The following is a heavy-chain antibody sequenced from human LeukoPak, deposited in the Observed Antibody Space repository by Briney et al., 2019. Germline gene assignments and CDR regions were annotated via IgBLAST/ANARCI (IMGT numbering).Heavy chain of an antibody. V-gene: IGHV3-20*04. CDR3: ARNSGANVYTYSFQY. J-gene: IGHJ4*02. CDR1: GLTFDDYG. Sequence: GGSLRLSCVASGLTFDDYGMSWVRQAPGKGLEWVSGINWNGGTTTYADSVKGRFTISRDDAKNSLYLQMNSLRVEDTAFYYCARNSGANVYTYSFQYWGRGTLVTVSS. D-gene: IGHD1-26*01. CDR2: INWNGGTT.